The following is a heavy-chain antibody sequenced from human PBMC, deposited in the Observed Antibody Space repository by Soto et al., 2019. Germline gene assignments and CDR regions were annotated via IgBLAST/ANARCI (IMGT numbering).Heavy chain of an antibody. J-gene: IGHJ4*02. V-gene: IGHV3-23*01. CDR2: ISGSGGST. CDR1: GFTFSNYA. D-gene: IGHD6-19*01. Sequence: GGSLRLSCAASGFTFSNYAVTWVRQAPGKGLEWVSTISGSGGSTYYADSVKGRFTISRDNSKTSLYLQMDSLRNEDTAVYYCARFFGSGFDYWGQGTLVTVSS. CDR3: ARFFGSGFDY.